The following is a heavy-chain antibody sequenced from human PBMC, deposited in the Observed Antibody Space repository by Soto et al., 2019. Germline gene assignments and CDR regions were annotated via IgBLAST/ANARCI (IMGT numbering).Heavy chain of an antibody. CDR2: ISAYNGNT. Sequence: ASVKVSCKASGYTFTSYGIIWVRQAPGQGLEWMGWISAYNGNTNYAQKLQGRVTMTTDTSTSTAYMELRSLRSDDTAVYYCARVHYYGSGPYYYYGMDVWGQGTTVTVSS. V-gene: IGHV1-18*01. D-gene: IGHD3-10*01. J-gene: IGHJ6*02. CDR1: GYTFTSYG. CDR3: ARVHYYGSGPYYYYGMDV.